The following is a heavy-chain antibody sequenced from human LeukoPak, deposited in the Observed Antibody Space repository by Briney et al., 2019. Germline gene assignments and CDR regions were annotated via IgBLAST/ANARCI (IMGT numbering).Heavy chain of an antibody. CDR2: IIPILGIA. D-gene: IGHD6-6*01. V-gene: IGHV1-69*04. J-gene: IGHJ6*02. Sequence: SVKVSCKASGGTFSSYAISWVRQAPGQGLEWMGRIIPILGIANYAQKFQGRVTITADKSTSTAYMELSSLRSEDTAVYYCAREVGIAARPPYYYYYGMDVWGQGTTVTVSS. CDR3: AREVGIAARPPYYYYYGMDV. CDR1: GGTFSSYA.